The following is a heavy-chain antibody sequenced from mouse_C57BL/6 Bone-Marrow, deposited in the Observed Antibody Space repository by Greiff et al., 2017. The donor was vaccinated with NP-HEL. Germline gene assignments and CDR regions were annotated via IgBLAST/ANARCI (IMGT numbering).Heavy chain of an antibody. V-gene: IGHV1-52*01. CDR1: GYTFTSYW. J-gene: IGHJ4*01. CDR2: IDPSDSET. CDR3: ARRWLPDAMDY. D-gene: IGHD2-3*01. Sequence: QVQLKESGAELVRPGSSVKLSCKASGYTFTSYWMHWVKQRPIQGLEWIGNIDPSDSETHYNQKFKDKATLTVDKSSSTAYMQLSSLTSEDSAVYYCARRWLPDAMDYWGQGTSVTVSS.